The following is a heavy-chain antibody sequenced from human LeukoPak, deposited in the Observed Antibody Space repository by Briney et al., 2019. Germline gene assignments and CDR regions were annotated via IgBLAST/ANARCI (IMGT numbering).Heavy chain of an antibody. CDR2: IRYDGSNK. CDR1: GFTFRSYG. D-gene: IGHD3-22*01. J-gene: IGHJ4*02. CDR3: ARDGSSTDCYSIYYFDS. Sequence: GGSLRLSCAASGFTFRSYGMHWVRQAPGKGLEWVAFIRYDGSNKYYADSVKGRFTISKDNSKNTLYLQMSSLRPEDTAVYYCARDGSSTDCYSIYYFDSWGQGTLVTVSS. V-gene: IGHV3-30*02.